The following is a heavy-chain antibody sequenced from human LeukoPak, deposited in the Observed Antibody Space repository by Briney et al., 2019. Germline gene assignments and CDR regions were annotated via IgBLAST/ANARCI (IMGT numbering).Heavy chain of an antibody. Sequence: ASVKVSCKASGGTFSSYAISWVRQAPGQGLEWMGWISAYNGNTNYAQKLQGRVTMTTDTSTSTAYMELRSLRSDDTAVYYCARDAGRITMIVVVPDYWGQGTLVTVSS. J-gene: IGHJ4*02. CDR3: ARDAGRITMIVVVPDY. D-gene: IGHD3-22*01. V-gene: IGHV1-18*01. CDR2: ISAYNGNT. CDR1: GGTFSSYA.